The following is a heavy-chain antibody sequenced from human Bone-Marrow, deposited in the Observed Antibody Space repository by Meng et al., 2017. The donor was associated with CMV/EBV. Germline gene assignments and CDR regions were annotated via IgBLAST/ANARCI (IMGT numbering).Heavy chain of an antibody. Sequence: ASVKVSCKASGYTFTNYGISWVRQAPGQGLEWMGWISAYNGETHYAQKLQGRVTMTTDTSTSTVYMELRSLRSDDTAVYYCARDPYLAAAGTIYFQHWGQGTLVPVSS. CDR1: GYTFTNYG. CDR3: ARDPYLAAAGTIYFQH. CDR2: ISAYNGET. V-gene: IGHV1-18*01. D-gene: IGHD6-13*01. J-gene: IGHJ1*01.